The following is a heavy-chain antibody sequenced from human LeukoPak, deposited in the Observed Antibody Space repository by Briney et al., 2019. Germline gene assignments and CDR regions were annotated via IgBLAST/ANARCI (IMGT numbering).Heavy chain of an antibody. CDR3: AELGITMIGGV. D-gene: IGHD3-10*02. CDR1: GFTFSSNS. J-gene: IGHJ6*04. Sequence: GGSLRLSCAASGFTFSSNSMNWVRQAPGKGLEWVSSISTSSSYIDYADSVKGRFTISRDNAKNSLYLQMNSLRAEDTAVYYCAELGITMIGGVWGKGTTVTISS. CDR2: ISTSSSYI. V-gene: IGHV3-21*01.